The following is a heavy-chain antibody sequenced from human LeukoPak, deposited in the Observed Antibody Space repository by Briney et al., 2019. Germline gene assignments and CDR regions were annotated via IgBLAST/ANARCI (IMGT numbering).Heavy chain of an antibody. D-gene: IGHD1-26*01. CDR3: ARDQVGTEVGAN. Sequence: SVKVSCKASGYTFTSYYMHWVRQAPGRGLEWMGRIIPILGIANYAQKFQGRVTITADKSTSTAYMELSSLRSEDTAVYYCARDQVGTEVGANWGQGTLITVSS. CDR1: GYTFTSYY. CDR2: IIPILGIA. V-gene: IGHV1-69*04. J-gene: IGHJ4*02.